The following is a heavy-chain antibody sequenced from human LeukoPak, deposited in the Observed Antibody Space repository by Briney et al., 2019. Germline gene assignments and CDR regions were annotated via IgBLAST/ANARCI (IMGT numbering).Heavy chain of an antibody. CDR1: GGSISSYY. Sequence: SETPSLTCTVSGGSISSYYWSWIRQPPGKGLEWIGYIYYSGSTNYNPSLKSRVTISVDTSKNQFSLKLSSVTAADTAVYYCARDYPPETDYYGSEPDYNWFDPWGQGTLVTVSS. CDR2: IYYSGST. CDR3: ARDYPPETDYYGSEPDYNWFDP. V-gene: IGHV4-59*01. J-gene: IGHJ5*02. D-gene: IGHD3-10*01.